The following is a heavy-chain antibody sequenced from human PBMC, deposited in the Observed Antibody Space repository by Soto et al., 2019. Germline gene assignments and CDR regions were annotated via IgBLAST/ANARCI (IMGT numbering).Heavy chain of an antibody. V-gene: IGHV1-8*01. CDR2: MNPNSGNT. CDR3: ARGRHRGYYDSSGYQYYYYRMDV. CDR1: GYTFTSYD. J-gene: IGHJ6*02. D-gene: IGHD3-22*01. Sequence: ASVKVSCKASGYTFTSYDINWVRQATGQGXEWMGWMNPNSGNTGYAQKFQGRVTMTRNTSISTAYMELSSLRSEDTAVYYCARGRHRGYYDSSGYQYYYYRMDVWGQGTTVTVSS.